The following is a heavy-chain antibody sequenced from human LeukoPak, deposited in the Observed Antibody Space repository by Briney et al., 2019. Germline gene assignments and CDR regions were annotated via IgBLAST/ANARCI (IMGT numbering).Heavy chain of an antibody. CDR2: IIPIFGTA. CDR3: ARTGDIVVVPAAIEDYYYYYMDV. D-gene: IGHD2-2*01. V-gene: IGHV1-69*05. CDR1: GGTFSSYA. J-gene: IGHJ6*03. Sequence: SSVKVSCKASGGTFSSYAISWVRQAPGQGLEWMEGIIPIFGTANYAQKFQGRVTITTDESTSTAYMELRSLRSDDTAVYYCARTGDIVVVPAAIEDYYYYYMDVWGKGTTVTVSS.